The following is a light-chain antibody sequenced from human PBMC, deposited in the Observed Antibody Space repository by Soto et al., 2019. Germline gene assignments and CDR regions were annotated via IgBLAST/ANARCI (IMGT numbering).Light chain of an antibody. J-gene: IGLJ1*01. V-gene: IGLV1-44*01. Sequence: QSVLTQPPSASGTPGQKVTISCSGSSSNIGSNTVTWYQHLPGTAPKLLIYSNNQRSSGVPGRFSGSKSGTSASLAITGVQSEDGADYYCAAWDDSLHVDFFGTGTKVTVL. CDR3: AAWDDSLHVDF. CDR2: SNN. CDR1: SSNIGSNT.